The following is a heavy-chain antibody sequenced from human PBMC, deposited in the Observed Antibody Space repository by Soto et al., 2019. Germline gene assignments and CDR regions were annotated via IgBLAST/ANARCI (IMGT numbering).Heavy chain of an antibody. V-gene: IGHV3-30-3*01. CDR2: ISYDGSNK. Sequence: QVQLVESGGGVVQPGRSLRLSCAASGFIFSSYAMHWVRQAPGKGLECVAVISYDGSNKYYADSVKGRFTISRDNSKNTLYLQMNSLRTEDTAVYYCARAIQDDFWSGYYTADYWGQGTLVTVSS. CDR1: GFIFSSYA. J-gene: IGHJ4*02. CDR3: ARAIQDDFWSGYYTADY. D-gene: IGHD3-3*01.